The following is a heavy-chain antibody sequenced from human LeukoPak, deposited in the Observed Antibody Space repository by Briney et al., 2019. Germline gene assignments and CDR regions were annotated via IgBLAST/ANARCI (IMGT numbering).Heavy chain of an antibody. V-gene: IGHV3-21*01. CDR3: AREEADGFDI. Sequence: PGGSLRLSCAASGFTFSSYTMHWVRQAPGKGLEWVSSISGGSTYIYYVDSVKGRFTISRDNAENSLYLQMNSLRDEDTAVYYCAREEADGFDIWGQGTVVTVSS. CDR2: ISGGSTYI. CDR1: GFTFSSYT. J-gene: IGHJ3*02.